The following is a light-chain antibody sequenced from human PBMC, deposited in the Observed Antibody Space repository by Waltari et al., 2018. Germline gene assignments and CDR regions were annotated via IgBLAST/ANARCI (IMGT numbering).Light chain of an antibody. CDR1: QYVGSNV. CDR2: DSS. CDR3: HQYGSSPHT. J-gene: IGKJ4*01. V-gene: IGKV3-20*01. Sequence: DIVLTQSPGTLSLSPVERATLSCRASQYVGSNVLAWYQQKPGQAPRLLIYDSSNRATGIPDRFSGSGSGTDFTLTISGLEPEDFAVYHCHQYGSSPHTFGGGTKVEIE.